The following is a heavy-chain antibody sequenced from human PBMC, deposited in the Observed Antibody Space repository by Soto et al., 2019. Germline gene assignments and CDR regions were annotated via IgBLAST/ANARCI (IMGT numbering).Heavy chain of an antibody. CDR1: GFTFSSYD. Sequence: GGSLRLSCAASGFTFSSYDMHWVRQATGKGLEWVSAIGTAGDTYYPGSVKGRFTISRENAKNSLYLQMNSLRAGDTAVYYCARVHREYGDYVLKQSYYYMDVWGKGTTVTVSS. CDR3: ARVHREYGDYVLKQSYYYMDV. J-gene: IGHJ6*03. V-gene: IGHV3-13*01. CDR2: IGTAGDT. D-gene: IGHD4-17*01.